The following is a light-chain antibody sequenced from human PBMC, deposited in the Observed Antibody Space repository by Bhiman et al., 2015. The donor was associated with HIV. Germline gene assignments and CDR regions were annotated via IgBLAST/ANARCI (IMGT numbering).Light chain of an antibody. J-gene: IGLJ1*01. V-gene: IGLV2-14*03. CDR2: DVS. CDR3: SSYTSSSTFXV. CDR1: NSDIGDYNS. Sequence: QSALTQPASVSASPGQSITISCTGANSDIGDYNSVSWYQQHPGKAPKLMLYDVSKRPSGVSNRFSGSKSGNTASLTISGLQAEDEADYYCSSYTSSSTFXVFGTGTKVTVL.